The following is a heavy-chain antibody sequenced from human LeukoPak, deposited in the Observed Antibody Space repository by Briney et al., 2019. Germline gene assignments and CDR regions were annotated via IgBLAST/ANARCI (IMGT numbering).Heavy chain of an antibody. Sequence: ASVKVSCKASGYTFTDYYIHWVRRAPGQGLEWMGWISPSSGGTNYAQNFQGRVTMTRDTSIGTAYMELSGLRSDDTALYFCARNYGRTSRYFDYWGQGPLVTVSS. D-gene: IGHD4-23*01. CDR2: ISPSSGGT. J-gene: IGHJ4*02. CDR1: GYTFTDYY. CDR3: ARNYGRTSRYFDY. V-gene: IGHV1-2*02.